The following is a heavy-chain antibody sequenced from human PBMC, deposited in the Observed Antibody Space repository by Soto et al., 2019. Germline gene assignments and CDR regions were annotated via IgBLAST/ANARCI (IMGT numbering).Heavy chain of an antibody. D-gene: IGHD2-8*01. CDR2: ISGSTSTT. J-gene: IGHJ1*01. CDR1: GFTFSSYA. CDR3: ARFEMLYAIMGVCGYFQL. V-gene: IGHV3-23*01. Sequence: GGSLRLSCAATGFTFSSYAMAWVRQAPGKGLEWVSLISGSTSTTYYADSVKGRFTISRDNSRNTLHLQVSSLRAEDTAVYYCARFEMLYAIMGVCGYFQLWGQGTQVTVSS.